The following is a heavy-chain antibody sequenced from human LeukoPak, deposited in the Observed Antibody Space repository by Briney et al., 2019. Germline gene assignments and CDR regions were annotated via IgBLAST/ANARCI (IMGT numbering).Heavy chain of an antibody. Sequence: PGRSLRLSCAASGFTFSSYGMHWVRQAPGKGLEWVAVISYDGSNKYYADSVKGRFTISRDNSKNTLYLQMNSLRAEDTAVYYCAKDYRSLPRPGCYYYGMDVWGQGTTVTVSS. V-gene: IGHV3-30*18. CDR1: GFTFSSYG. CDR3: AKDYRSLPRPGCYYYGMDV. CDR2: ISYDGSNK. D-gene: IGHD1-26*01. J-gene: IGHJ6*02.